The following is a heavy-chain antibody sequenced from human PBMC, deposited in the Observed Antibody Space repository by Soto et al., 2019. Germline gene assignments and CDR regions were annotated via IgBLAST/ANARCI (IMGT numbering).Heavy chain of an antibody. D-gene: IGHD2-21*02. Sequence: ASVKVSCKASGGTFSSYAISWVRQAPGQGLEWMGGIIPIFGTANYAQKFQGRVTITADESTSTAYMELSSLRSEDTAVYYCARLKYCGGDCYSYYFDYWAQGTLVTVSS. CDR3: ARLKYCGGDCYSYYFDY. CDR2: IIPIFGTA. CDR1: GGTFSSYA. J-gene: IGHJ4*02. V-gene: IGHV1-69*13.